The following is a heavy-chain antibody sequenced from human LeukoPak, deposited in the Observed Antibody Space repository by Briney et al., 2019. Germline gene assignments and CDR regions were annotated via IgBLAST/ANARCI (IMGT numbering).Heavy chain of an antibody. CDR2: ISANNGDT. CDR1: GYTFTSHG. Sequence: ASVTVSCKASGYTFTSHGITWMRQAPGQGLEWMGWISANNGDTDYPQKFQGRVTMTTDTYTTTAYMELRSLRSDDTATYYCARESHITREDYWGQGTLVTVSS. D-gene: IGHD1-14*01. CDR3: ARESHITREDY. J-gene: IGHJ4*02. V-gene: IGHV1-18*01.